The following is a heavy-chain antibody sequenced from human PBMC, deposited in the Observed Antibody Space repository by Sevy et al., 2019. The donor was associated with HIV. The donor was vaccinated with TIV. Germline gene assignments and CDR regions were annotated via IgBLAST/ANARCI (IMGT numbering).Heavy chain of an antibody. CDR2: ISSSSSYI. V-gene: IGHV3-21*01. Sequence: GGSLRLSCAASGFTFSSYSMNWVRQAPGKGLEWVSSISSSSSYIYYADSVKGRFTISRDNAKNSLYLQMNSLRAEDTAVYYCARDLQFGLSTFDYWGQRTLVTVSS. D-gene: IGHD3-10*01. J-gene: IGHJ4*02. CDR1: GFTFSSYS. CDR3: ARDLQFGLSTFDY.